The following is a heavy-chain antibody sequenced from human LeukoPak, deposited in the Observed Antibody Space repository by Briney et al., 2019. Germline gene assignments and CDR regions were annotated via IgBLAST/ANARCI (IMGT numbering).Heavy chain of an antibody. Sequence: SETLSLTCTVSRGCISSYYWSWIRQPPGKGLEWIGYIYYSGSSNYNPSLKSRVTISVDTSKNQFSLKLSSVTAADTAVYYCARAGVTYYYDSSGYYHHYYYYYMDVWGKGTTVTVSS. D-gene: IGHD3-22*01. J-gene: IGHJ6*03. CDR1: RGCISSYY. V-gene: IGHV4-59*01. CDR2: IYYSGSS. CDR3: ARAGVTYYYDSSGYYHHYYYYYMDV.